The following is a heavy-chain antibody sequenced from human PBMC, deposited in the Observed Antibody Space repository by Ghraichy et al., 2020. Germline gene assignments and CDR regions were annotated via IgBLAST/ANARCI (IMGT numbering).Heavy chain of an antibody. CDR2: ITSSSKTK. Sequence: SCGGSGFTFSAYSMNWVRQSPGRGLEWVSYITSSSKTKSYADSVKGRFTISRDNAQNSLYLQMNSLRDEDTAVYYCARGSTVVRFFYYDGMDVWGQGTTVTVSS. D-gene: IGHD4-23*01. V-gene: IGHV3-48*02. CDR3: ARGSTVVRFFYYDGMDV. J-gene: IGHJ6*02. CDR1: GFTFSAYS.